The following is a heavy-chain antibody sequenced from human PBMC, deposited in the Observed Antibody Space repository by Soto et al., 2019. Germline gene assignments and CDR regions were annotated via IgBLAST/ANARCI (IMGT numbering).Heavy chain of an antibody. CDR1: GYSFTSYW. Sequence: GESLKISCKGSGYSFTSYWTGWVRQMPGKGLEWMGIIYPGDSDTRYSPSFQGQVTISADKSISTAYLQWSSLKASDTAMYYCARQPTVTTSGYYGMDVWGQGTTVTVSS. CDR3: ARQPTVTTSGYYGMDV. CDR2: IYPGDSDT. D-gene: IGHD4-4*01. V-gene: IGHV5-51*01. J-gene: IGHJ6*02.